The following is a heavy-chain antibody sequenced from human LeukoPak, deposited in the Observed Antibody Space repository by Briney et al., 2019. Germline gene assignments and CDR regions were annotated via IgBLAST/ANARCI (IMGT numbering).Heavy chain of an antibody. V-gene: IGHV4-34*01. CDR2: INHSGST. D-gene: IGHD5-12*01. CDR1: GGSFSGYY. CDR3: ARVARRWLQLLDYYYGMDV. Sequence: PSETLSLTCAVYGGSFSGYYWSWIRQPPGKGLEWIGEINHSGSTNYNPSLKSRVTISVDTSKNQFSLKLSSVTAADTAVYYCARVARRWLQLLDYYYGMDVWGQGTTVTVSS. J-gene: IGHJ6*02.